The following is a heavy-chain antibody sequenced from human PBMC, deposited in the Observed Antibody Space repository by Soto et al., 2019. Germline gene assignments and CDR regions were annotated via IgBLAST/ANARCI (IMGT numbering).Heavy chain of an antibody. CDR2: INSDGSSA. V-gene: IGHV3-74*01. CDR1: GFTFSSYW. Sequence: GGSLRLSCAASGFTFSSYWMHWVRQAPGKGLVWVSRINSDGSSASYADFVKGRFTISRDKAKSTLFLQMSSLRAEDTAVYYCALAPRYGLDVWGQGITVTVSS. D-gene: IGHD3-3*02. CDR3: ALAPRYGLDV. J-gene: IGHJ6*02.